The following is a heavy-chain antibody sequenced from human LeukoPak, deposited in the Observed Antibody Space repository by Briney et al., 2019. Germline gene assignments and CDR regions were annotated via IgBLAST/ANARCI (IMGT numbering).Heavy chain of an antibody. J-gene: IGHJ4*02. V-gene: IGHV4-59*01. Sequence: KSSDTLTLTCTVSGGSISSYYWSWIRQPPGKGLEWIGYIYYSGSTNYNPSLKSRVTLSVDTSKNQFSLKLSSVTAADTAVYYCARERVGYFDSWGQGTLVTVSS. CDR2: IYYSGST. D-gene: IGHD1-26*01. CDR1: GGSISSYY. CDR3: ARERVGYFDS.